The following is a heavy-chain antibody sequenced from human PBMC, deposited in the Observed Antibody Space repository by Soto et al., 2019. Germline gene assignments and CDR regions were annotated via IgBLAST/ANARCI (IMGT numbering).Heavy chain of an antibody. D-gene: IGHD5-18*01. V-gene: IGHV4-59*01. J-gene: IGHJ4*02. CDR2: IYSSGST. Sequence: SETLSLTCTVSGDSISNYYWNWIRQSPGKGLEWIGYIYSSGSTHYNPSLQSRVTISIDTSKNQVSLNVNSVTAADTAVYYCARDHPHSYGVYYFDYWGQGTPVTVS. CDR3: ARDHPHSYGVYYFDY. CDR1: GDSISNYY.